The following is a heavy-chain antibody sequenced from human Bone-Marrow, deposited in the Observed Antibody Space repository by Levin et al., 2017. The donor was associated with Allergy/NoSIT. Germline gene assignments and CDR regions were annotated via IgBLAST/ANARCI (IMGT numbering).Heavy chain of an antibody. Sequence: GESLKISCAASGFTFSSYSMNWVRQAPGKGLEWVSYISSSSSTIYYADSVKGRFTISRDNAKNSLYLQMNSLRAEDTAVYYCARRGSGSYYNVDYWGQGTLVTVSS. J-gene: IGHJ4*02. D-gene: IGHD3-10*01. CDR2: ISSSSSTI. V-gene: IGHV3-48*04. CDR3: ARRGSGSYYNVDY. CDR1: GFTFSSYS.